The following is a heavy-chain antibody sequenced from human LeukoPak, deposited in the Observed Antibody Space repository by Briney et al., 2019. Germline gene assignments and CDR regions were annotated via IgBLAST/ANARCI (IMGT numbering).Heavy chain of an antibody. J-gene: IGHJ6*03. CDR2: IIPIFGTS. V-gene: IGHV1-69*08. Sequence: ASVKVSCKASGVTFSNSTLNWVRQAPGQGLEWMGRIIPIFGTSNYAPKFRDRVPITADTSTSTAYLEMSSLTSDDTALYYCARGSYFDVLSGFYYSHMDVWGEGTTVTVS. CDR3: ARGSYFDVLSGFYYSHMDV. D-gene: IGHD3-3*01. CDR1: GVTFSNST.